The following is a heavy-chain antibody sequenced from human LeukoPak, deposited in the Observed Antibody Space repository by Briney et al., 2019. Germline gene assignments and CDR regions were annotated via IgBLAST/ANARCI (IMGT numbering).Heavy chain of an antibody. Sequence: GGSLRLSCAASGFTFSSYDMHWVRQATGKGLEWVSAIGTAGDTYYPGSVKGRFTISRENARNSLYLQMNSLRAGDMAVYYCARDRGYGDLDYWGQGTLVTVSS. J-gene: IGHJ4*02. CDR3: ARDRGYGDLDY. D-gene: IGHD4-17*01. CDR1: GFTFSSYD. V-gene: IGHV3-13*01. CDR2: IGTAGDT.